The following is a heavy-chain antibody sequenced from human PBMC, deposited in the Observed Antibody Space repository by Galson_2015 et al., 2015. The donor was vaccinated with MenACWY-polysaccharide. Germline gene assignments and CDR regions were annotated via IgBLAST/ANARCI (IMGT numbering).Heavy chain of an antibody. D-gene: IGHD2-2*02. CDR2: IRYAGSNK. V-gene: IGHV3-30*02. CDR1: GFTFSSYG. J-gene: IGHJ3*02. CDR3: ANRAAILGDDAFDI. Sequence: SLRLSCAASGFTFSSYGMHWVRQAPGKGLEWVAFIRYAGSNKYYADSVTGRFTISRDNSKNTLYLQMNSLRAEDTAVYYCANRAAILGDDAFDIWGQGTMVTVSS.